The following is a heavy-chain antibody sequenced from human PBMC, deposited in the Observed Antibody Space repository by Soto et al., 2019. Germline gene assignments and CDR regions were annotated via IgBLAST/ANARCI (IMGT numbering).Heavy chain of an antibody. D-gene: IGHD4-17*01. CDR3: ARVGYGVNILDE. CDR2: ISLHNADT. Sequence: QVQLVQSGAAVKKPGASVTVSCKASGYTFTHYGVSWVRQAPGQGLEWMGWISLHNADTYYTESLRGRLTMTTDTSSDTGYMELRNLGSDDTAVYYCARVGYGVNILDEWGQGTLVIVSS. J-gene: IGHJ4*02. V-gene: IGHV1-18*01. CDR1: GYTFTHYG.